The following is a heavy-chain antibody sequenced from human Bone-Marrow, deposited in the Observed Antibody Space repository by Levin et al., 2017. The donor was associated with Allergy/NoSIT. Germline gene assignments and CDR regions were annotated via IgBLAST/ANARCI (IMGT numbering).Heavy chain of an antibody. D-gene: IGHD6-19*01. V-gene: IGHV3-30*02. CDR1: GFTFISYG. CDR2: IRYDGSNK. J-gene: IGHJ4*02. Sequence: LSLTCAASGFTFISYGMHWVRQAPGKGLEWVAFIRYDGSNKYYADSMKGRFTISRDNSKNTLHLQMNSLTEEDTAVYYCARDRISVAGMAAPPGYWGQGTLVTVSS. CDR3: ARDRISVAGMAAPPGY.